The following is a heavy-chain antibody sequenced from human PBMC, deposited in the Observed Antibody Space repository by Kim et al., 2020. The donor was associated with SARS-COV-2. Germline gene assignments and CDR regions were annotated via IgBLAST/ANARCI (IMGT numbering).Heavy chain of an antibody. CDR2: IYYSGST. CDR3: ARQEIEVVPAAISSKFDY. Sequence: SETLSLTCTVSGGSISSGGYYWSWIRQHPGKGLEWIGYIYYSGSTYYNPSLKSRVTISVDTPKNQFSLKLSSVTAADTAVYYCARQEIEVVPAAISSKFDYWGQGTLVTVSS. D-gene: IGHD2-2*02. V-gene: IGHV4-31*03. CDR1: GGSISSGGYY. J-gene: IGHJ4*02.